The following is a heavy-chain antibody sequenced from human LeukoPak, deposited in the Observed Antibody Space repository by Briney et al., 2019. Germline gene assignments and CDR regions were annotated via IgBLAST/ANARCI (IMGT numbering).Heavy chain of an antibody. CDR1: RFTLSSYW. D-gene: IGHD4-17*01. V-gene: IGHV3-74*01. J-gene: IGHJ4*02. CDR2: INSDGSST. Sequence: GGSLRLSCAAARFTLSSYWMHWVRQAPGKGLVWVSRINSDGSSTTYADSVKGRFTISRDNAKNTLYLQMNSLRVDDTAVYYCAKVTAVTNTEALDYWGQGTLVTVSS. CDR3: AKVTAVTNTEALDY.